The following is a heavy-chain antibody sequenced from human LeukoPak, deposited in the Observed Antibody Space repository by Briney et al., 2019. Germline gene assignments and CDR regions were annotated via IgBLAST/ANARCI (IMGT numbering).Heavy chain of an antibody. CDR2: IYPGDSDT. Sequence: TGASLQISCQGSGSILNNYWIGWMRPLPGNGVEWMGIIYPGDSDTRYSPSFQGQVTISVDKSISTAYLQWSSLKASDTAMYYCARDGSKARFDAIDIWGQGTMVTVSS. V-gene: IGHV5-51*01. CDR3: ARDGSKARFDAIDI. D-gene: IGHD5-24*01. J-gene: IGHJ3*02. CDR1: GSILNNYW.